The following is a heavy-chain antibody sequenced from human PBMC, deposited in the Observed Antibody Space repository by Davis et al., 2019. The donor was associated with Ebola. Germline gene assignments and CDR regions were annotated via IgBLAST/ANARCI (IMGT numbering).Heavy chain of an antibody. V-gene: IGHV4-4*02. J-gene: IGHJ6*04. D-gene: IGHD2-8*01. Sequence: MPGGSLRLSCAVSGGSISSSNWWSWVRQPPGKGLEWIGEINHSGSTNYNPSLKSRVTISVDTSKNQFSLKLSSVTAADTAVYYCARGIVLIEPWGYYYYGMDVWGKGTTVTVSS. CDR3: ARGIVLIEPWGYYYYGMDV. CDR2: INHSGST. CDR1: GGSISSSNW.